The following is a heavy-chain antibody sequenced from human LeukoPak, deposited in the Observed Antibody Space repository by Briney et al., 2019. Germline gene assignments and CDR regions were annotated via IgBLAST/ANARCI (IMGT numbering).Heavy chain of an antibody. J-gene: IGHJ5*02. V-gene: IGHV4-4*07. D-gene: IGHD2-8*01. CDR3: ARSTTGSSGFDP. CDR2: VYTSGTT. Sequence: SETLSLICTVSDDSISVYYWHWIRQPAGKGLEWIGRVYTSGTTSYNPSLKSRVSMSIDTSKSQFSLKLSSVTAADTAVYYCARSTTGSSGFDPWGQGTLVTVSS. CDR1: DDSISVYY.